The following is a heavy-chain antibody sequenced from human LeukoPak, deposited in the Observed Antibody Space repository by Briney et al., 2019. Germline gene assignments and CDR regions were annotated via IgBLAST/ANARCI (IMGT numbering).Heavy chain of an antibody. D-gene: IGHD6-19*01. CDR2: ITGSGNTT. V-gene: IGHV3-23*01. CDR1: GFTFTNYA. Sequence: GGSLRLSCAASGFTFTNYAMNWVRQAPGKGLEWGSSITGSGNTTYYADSVKGRFTISRDNSKNTLSLQMNSLRAEDTAVYYCAKGKSIAEAGPGDYWGQGTLVTVSS. J-gene: IGHJ4*02. CDR3: AKGKSIAEAGPGDY.